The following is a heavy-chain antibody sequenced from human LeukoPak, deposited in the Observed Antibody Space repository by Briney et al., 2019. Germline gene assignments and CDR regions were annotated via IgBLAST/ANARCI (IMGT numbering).Heavy chain of an antibody. CDR3: ARDLTPYVWGSYRYPSDY. D-gene: IGHD3-16*02. CDR1: GYTFTSYG. Sequence: ASVKVSCEASGYTFTSYGISWVRQAPGQGLEWMGWISAYNGDTNYAQKLQGRVTMTTDTSTSTAYMELRSLRSDDTAVYYCARDLTPYVWGSYRYPSDYWGQGTLVTVSS. CDR2: ISAYNGDT. J-gene: IGHJ4*02. V-gene: IGHV1-18*01.